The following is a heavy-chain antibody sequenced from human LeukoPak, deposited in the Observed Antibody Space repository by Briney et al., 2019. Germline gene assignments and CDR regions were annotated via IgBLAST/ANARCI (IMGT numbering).Heavy chain of an antibody. CDR1: GFAFSSYA. CDR3: AKSWWGEDY. Sequence: GGSLRLSCAASGFAFSSYAMRWVRQAPGKGLEWVSSISGSGDRRDSADSVKGRFTISRDNSKNTLYLQMNSLRAEDTAVYYCAKSWWGEDYWGQGTLVTVSS. V-gene: IGHV3-23*01. J-gene: IGHJ4*02. CDR2: ISGSGDRR. D-gene: IGHD3-10*01.